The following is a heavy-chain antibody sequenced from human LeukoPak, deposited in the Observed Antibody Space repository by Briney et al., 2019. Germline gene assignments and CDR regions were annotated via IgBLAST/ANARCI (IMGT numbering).Heavy chain of an antibody. V-gene: IGHV3-23*01. CDR3: LPAALQPLVDY. CDR1: GFTFSSYA. Sequence: GGSLRLSCAASGFTFSSYAMSWVRQAPGKGLEWASAISGSGGSTYYADSVKGRFTISRDNSKNTLYLQMNSLRAEDTAVYYCLPAALQPLVDYWGQGTLVTVSS. J-gene: IGHJ4*02. D-gene: IGHD2-2*01. CDR2: ISGSGGST.